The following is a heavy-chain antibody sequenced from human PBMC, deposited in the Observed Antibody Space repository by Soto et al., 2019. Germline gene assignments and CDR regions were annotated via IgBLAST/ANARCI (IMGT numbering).Heavy chain of an antibody. CDR2: IKQDGSEK. V-gene: IGHV3-7*01. Sequence: EVQLVESGGGLVQPGGSLRLSCAASAFTFSNYWMSWVRQAPGKGLEWVAHIKQDGSEKYYVDSVKGRFTISRDNAKNSLYLRMNSLGAEDTAVYYCARVLSGPYFDYWGLGTLVTVSS. CDR3: ARVLSGPYFDY. J-gene: IGHJ4*02. CDR1: AFTFSNYW. D-gene: IGHD6-25*01.